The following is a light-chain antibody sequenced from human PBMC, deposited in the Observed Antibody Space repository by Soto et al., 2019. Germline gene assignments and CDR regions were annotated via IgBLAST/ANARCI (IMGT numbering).Light chain of an antibody. CDR3: LLYFDGTRSWV. CDR2: TTN. J-gene: IGLJ3*02. Sequence: QTVVTQEPSLTVSPGGTVTLTCASSTGAVTSGCFPNWFQQKPGQTPRALIYTTNKKHSWTPARFSGSLLGGKAALTLSGVQPEDEAEYYCLLYFDGTRSWVFGGGTKVTVL. CDR1: TGAVTSGCF. V-gene: IGLV7-43*01.